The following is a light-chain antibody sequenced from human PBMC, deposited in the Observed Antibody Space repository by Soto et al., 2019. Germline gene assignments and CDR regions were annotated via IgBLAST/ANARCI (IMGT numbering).Light chain of an antibody. J-gene: IGKJ2*01. Sequence: EIVMTQSPATLYVSPGERATLSCRASQSVADNVAWYQQKPGQGPRLLIYGASNRATGVPARFSGSGSGTQFTLTISSLQSEDFALYYCQQSNNWPYTFGQGTKLEIK. CDR1: QSVADN. CDR3: QQSNNWPYT. CDR2: GAS. V-gene: IGKV3-15*01.